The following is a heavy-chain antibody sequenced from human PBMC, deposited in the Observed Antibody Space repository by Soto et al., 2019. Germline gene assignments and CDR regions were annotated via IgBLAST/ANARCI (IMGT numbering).Heavy chain of an antibody. CDR1: GFTFSRYW. Sequence: GGSLRLSCAASGFTFSRYWMSWVHQAPGKGLEWVANINQDGSEKYYVDSVKGRFTLSRDNARNSLYLQMNSLRAEDTAVYYCASSSSGWFHYFDYWGQGTLVTVSS. J-gene: IGHJ4*02. D-gene: IGHD6-19*01. CDR3: ASSSSGWFHYFDY. CDR2: INQDGSEK. V-gene: IGHV3-7*01.